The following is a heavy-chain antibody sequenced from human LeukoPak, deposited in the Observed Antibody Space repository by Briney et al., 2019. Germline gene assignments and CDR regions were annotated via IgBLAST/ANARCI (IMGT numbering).Heavy chain of an antibody. V-gene: IGHV4-39*01. Sequence: SETLSLTCTVSGGSISSTGYYWDWIRRPPGKGLEWIGSIYYSETTYYNSSLKSRVTISLDTSKNQFSLSLKSVTAADTAVYYCARQVSDYYYYYIDVWGKGATVTVSS. D-gene: IGHD5/OR15-5a*01. J-gene: IGHJ6*03. CDR1: GGSISSTGYY. CDR3: ARQVSDYYYYYIDV. CDR2: IYYSETT.